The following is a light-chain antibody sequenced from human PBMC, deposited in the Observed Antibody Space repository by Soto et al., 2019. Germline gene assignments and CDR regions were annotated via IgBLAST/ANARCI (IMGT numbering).Light chain of an antibody. V-gene: IGKV3-15*01. CDR3: QHYNDWPPAFT. CDR1: QSLSRN. CDR2: GAS. Sequence: EILMTQSPATLSVSPGERATLSCRASQSLSRNLAWYQQKPGQAPRLLIYGASTRASGIPARFSGSGSGTEFTLTISSLQSEDFELYYCQHYNDWPPAFTFVPGTKVDL. J-gene: IGKJ3*01.